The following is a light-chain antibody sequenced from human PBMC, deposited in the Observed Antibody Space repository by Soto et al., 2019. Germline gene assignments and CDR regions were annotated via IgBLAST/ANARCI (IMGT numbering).Light chain of an antibody. CDR3: QQYNSYST. Sequence: DIQMTQSPSTLSAPVGDRVTITCRASQSISSWLAWYQQKPGKAPKLLIYDASSLESGVPSRFSGSGSGTEFTLTISSLQPDDFATYYCQQYNSYSTFGQGTKVDIK. CDR1: QSISSW. V-gene: IGKV1-5*01. CDR2: DAS. J-gene: IGKJ1*01.